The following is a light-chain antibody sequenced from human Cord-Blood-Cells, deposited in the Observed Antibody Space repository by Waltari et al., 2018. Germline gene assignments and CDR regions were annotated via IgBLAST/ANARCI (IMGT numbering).Light chain of an antibody. CDR2: AAS. V-gene: IGKV1-39*01. CDR1: QSISSY. CDR3: QQSYSTPYT. J-gene: IGKJ2*01. Sequence: DIQMTQSPSSLSASLGDRVTITCRASQSISSYLNWYQQKPGKAPKLLIYAASSLQSGVPSRFSGSGSGTDFTLTISSLHPEDFATYYCQQSYSTPYTFGQGTKLEIK.